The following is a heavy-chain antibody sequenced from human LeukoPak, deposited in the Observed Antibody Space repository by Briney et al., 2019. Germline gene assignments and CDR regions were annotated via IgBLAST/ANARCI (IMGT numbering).Heavy chain of an antibody. CDR2: ISRSSSYI. CDR1: GFTFSSYS. CDR3: ARDPRAYYDFWSGYPYPS. V-gene: IGHV3-21*01. J-gene: IGHJ5*02. Sequence: GGSLRLSCAASGFTFSSYSMNWVRQAPGKGLEWVSSISRSSSYIYYADSVKGRFTISRDNAKNSLYLQMNSLRAEDTAVYYCARDPRAYYDFWSGYPYPSWGQGTLVTVSS. D-gene: IGHD3-3*01.